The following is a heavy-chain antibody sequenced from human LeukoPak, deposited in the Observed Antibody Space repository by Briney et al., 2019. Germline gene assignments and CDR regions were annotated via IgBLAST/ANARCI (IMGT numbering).Heavy chain of an antibody. J-gene: IGHJ5*02. D-gene: IGHD3-3*02. V-gene: IGHV4-39*07. CDR3: ARVVAFRPLFWFDP. Sequence: NASETLSLTCTVSGGSISSSSYYWGWIRQPPGKGLEWIGSIYYTGNTYYNPSLKSRVTVSVDTSTNQFSLKLSSVTAADTAVYYCARVVAFRPLFWFDPWGQGTLVTVSS. CDR2: IYYTGNT. CDR1: GGSISSSSYY.